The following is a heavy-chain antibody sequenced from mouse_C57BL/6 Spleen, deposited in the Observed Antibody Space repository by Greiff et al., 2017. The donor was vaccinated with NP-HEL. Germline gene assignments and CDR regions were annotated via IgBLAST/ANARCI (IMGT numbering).Heavy chain of an antibody. CDR1: GYTFTSYW. D-gene: IGHD1-2*01. V-gene: IGHV1-55*01. CDR3: ARSGYSPDY. J-gene: IGHJ2*01. Sequence: QVQLQQPGAELVKPGASVKMSCTASGYTFTSYWITWVKQRPGQGLEWIGDIYPGSGSTNSNEKFKSKDTLTVDTSSSTAYMQLSSLTSEDAAVYYCARSGYSPDYWGQGTTLTVSS. CDR2: IYPGSGST.